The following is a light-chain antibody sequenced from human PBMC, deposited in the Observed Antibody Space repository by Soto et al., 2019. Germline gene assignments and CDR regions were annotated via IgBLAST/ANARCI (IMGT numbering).Light chain of an antibody. V-gene: IGLV1-47*02. CDR3: AAWDDSLSGVV. CDR2: TND. CDR1: DSNVGINF. J-gene: IGLJ2*01. Sequence: QTVVTQPPSASATPGQRVTISCSGSDSNVGINFVYWYQQLPGTAPKLLIYTNDQRPSGVPDRFSGSKSGTSASLAISGLRSEDEDDYYCAAWDDSLSGVVFGGGTKLTVL.